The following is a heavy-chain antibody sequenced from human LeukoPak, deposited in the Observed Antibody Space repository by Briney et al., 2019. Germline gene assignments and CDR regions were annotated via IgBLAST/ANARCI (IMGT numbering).Heavy chain of an antibody. V-gene: IGHV3-11*04. CDR3: ARDLSCGGDCYSSHDAFDI. D-gene: IGHD2-21*02. CDR2: ISSSGSTI. Sequence: GGSLRLSCAASGFTFSDYYMSWIRQAPGKGLEWVSYISSSGSTIYYADSVKGRFTISRDNAKNSLHLQMNSLRAEDTAVYYCARDLSCGGDCYSSHDAFDIWGQGTMVTVSS. J-gene: IGHJ3*02. CDR1: GFTFSDYY.